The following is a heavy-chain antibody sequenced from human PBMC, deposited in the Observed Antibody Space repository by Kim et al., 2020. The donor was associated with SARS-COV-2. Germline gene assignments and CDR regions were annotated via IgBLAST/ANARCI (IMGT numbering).Heavy chain of an antibody. J-gene: IGHJ4*02. CDR1: GGSFSGYY. Sequence: SETLSLTCAVYGGSFSGYYWSWIRQPPGKGLEWIGEINHSGSTNYNPSLKSRVTISVDTSKNQFSLKLSSVTAADTAVYYCARGGYGDYEFDYWGQGTLVTVSS. V-gene: IGHV4-34*01. D-gene: IGHD4-17*01. CDR2: INHSGST. CDR3: ARGGYGDYEFDY.